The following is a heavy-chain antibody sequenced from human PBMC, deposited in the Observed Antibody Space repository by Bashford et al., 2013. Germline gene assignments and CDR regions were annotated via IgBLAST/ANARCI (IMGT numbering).Heavy chain of an antibody. Sequence: SETLSLTCTVSGESVTGYYWTWIRQSPGGGLEWIGEINYGGSANCSPSFKSRVTMSLDTSKNQFSLKVNSMTAADTSIYYCVRGGAWRFDPWAQGNPWSPVSS. V-gene: IGHV4-34*01. CDR2: INYGGSA. J-gene: IGHJ5*02. CDR3: VRGGAWRFDP. CDR1: GESVTGYY.